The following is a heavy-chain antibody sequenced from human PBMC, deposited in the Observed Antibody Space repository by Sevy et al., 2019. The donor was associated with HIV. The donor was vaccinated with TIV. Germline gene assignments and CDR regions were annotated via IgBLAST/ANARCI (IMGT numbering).Heavy chain of an antibody. Sequence: GGSLRLSCAASGFTFCSYGIHWVRQAPGKGLEWVAVISYDGSNKYYADSVKGRFTISRDNSKNTLSLQMNSLRAEDTAVYFCAKVEDRVALRGAFDIWGQGTMVTVSS. CDR1: GFTFCSYG. CDR3: AKVEDRVALRGAFDI. V-gene: IGHV3-30*18. J-gene: IGHJ3*02. CDR2: ISYDGSNK. D-gene: IGHD3-10*01.